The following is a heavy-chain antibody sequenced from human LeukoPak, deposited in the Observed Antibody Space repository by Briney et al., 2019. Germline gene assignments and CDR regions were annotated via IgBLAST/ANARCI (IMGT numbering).Heavy chain of an antibody. J-gene: IGHJ4*02. CDR3: ARDQYYSDSSGYYY. CDR2: INPNGAST. Sequence: ASVKVSCKASGYTFTSYYTHWVRQAPGQGLEWMGVINPNGASTSYSQKLQGRVTMTRDTSTSTVYMELSSLRSEDTAVYFCARDQYYSDSSGYYYWGQGTLVTVSS. D-gene: IGHD3-22*01. CDR1: GYTFTSYY. V-gene: IGHV1-46*04.